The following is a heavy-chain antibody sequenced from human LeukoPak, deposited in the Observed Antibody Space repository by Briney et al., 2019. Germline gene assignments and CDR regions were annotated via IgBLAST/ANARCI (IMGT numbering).Heavy chain of an antibody. J-gene: IGHJ6*03. CDR3: ARARYCSGTSCPSPYYYYYMDV. CDR1: GFRFTKYW. D-gene: IGHD2-2*01. CDR2: IYPGDSDT. V-gene: IGHV5-51*01. Sequence: GGSLKISWKGPGFRFTKYWIGWARQMPGKGLGGVGIIYPGDSDTRYSPSFQGQVTIPADKSNKTTFLHRSSLKASDSAIYYCARARYCSGTSCPSPYYYYYMDVWGKGTTVTVSS.